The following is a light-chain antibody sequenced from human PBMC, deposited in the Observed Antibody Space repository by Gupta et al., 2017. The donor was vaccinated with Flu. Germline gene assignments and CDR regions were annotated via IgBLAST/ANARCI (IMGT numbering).Light chain of an antibody. CDR2: DTS. V-gene: IGLV3-21*02. CDR3: QVWYSGRDLVV. Sequence: SYVLTQPPSVSVAPGQTARITCGGNNIGSKRVHWYQLEPGQAPVLVLSDTSDRPSGIPERFSGSNSGNTATLTISRVEAGDEADYFCQVWYSGRDLVVFGGGTKLTVL. J-gene: IGLJ2*01. CDR1: NIGSKR.